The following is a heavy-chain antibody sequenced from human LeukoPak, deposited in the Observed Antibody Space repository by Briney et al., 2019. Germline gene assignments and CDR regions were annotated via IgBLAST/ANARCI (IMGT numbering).Heavy chain of an antibody. Sequence: SETLSPTCSVSGGSSSSHYWSWIRQPAGKGPEWIGRMYTSGSTNYNPSLRSRVTMSLDTSKNQFSLKLSSVTAADTAVYYCARARGYDYDYWGQGTLVTVSS. D-gene: IGHD5-12*01. CDR2: MYTSGST. J-gene: IGHJ4*02. V-gene: IGHV4-4*07. CDR3: ARARGYDYDY. CDR1: GGSSSSHY.